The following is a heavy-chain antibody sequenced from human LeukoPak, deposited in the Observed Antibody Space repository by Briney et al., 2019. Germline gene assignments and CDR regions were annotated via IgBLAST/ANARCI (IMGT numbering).Heavy chain of an antibody. CDR1: GYTLTSYG. CDR2: IGAYNGNT. V-gene: IGHV1-18*01. D-gene: IGHD2-15*01. J-gene: IGHJ5*02. CDR3: ARDGYCSGGSCYDHWFDP. Sequence: ASVKVSCKASGYTLTSYGISWVRQAPGQGLEWMGWIGAYNGNTNYAQKLQGRVTMTTDTSTSTAYMALRTLRSDDTAVYYCARDGYCSGGSCYDHWFDPWGQGTLVTVSS.